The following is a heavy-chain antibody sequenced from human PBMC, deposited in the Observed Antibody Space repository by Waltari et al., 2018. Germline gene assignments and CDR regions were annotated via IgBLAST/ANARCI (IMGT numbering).Heavy chain of an antibody. CDR3: ARETQQQLVLLDY. Sequence: EVQLVASGGGLVPPGGSLRLSCTAPDFPLRSSYMNWFRQAPGRGVEWVAFITNSGDSTYYADSVKGRFTISRDNAKNSLYLQMNSLRAEDTAVYYCARETQQQLVLLDYWGQGTLVTVSS. V-gene: IGHV3-48*03. CDR1: DFPLRSSY. D-gene: IGHD6-13*01. J-gene: IGHJ4*02. CDR2: ITNSGDST.